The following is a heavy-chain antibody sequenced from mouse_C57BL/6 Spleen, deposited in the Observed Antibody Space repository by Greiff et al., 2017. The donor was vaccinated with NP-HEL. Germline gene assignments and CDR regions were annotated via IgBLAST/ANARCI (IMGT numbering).Heavy chain of an antibody. Sequence: EVNVVESGGGLVKPGGSLKLSCAASGFTFSDYGMHWVRQAPEKGLEWVAYISRGSSTIYYADTVKGRFTISRDNAKNTLFLQMTSLRSEDTAMYYCARNYYGSPLFDYWGQGTTLTVSS. V-gene: IGHV5-17*01. CDR2: ISRGSSTI. J-gene: IGHJ2*01. CDR1: GFTFSDYG. CDR3: ARNYYGSPLFDY. D-gene: IGHD1-1*01.